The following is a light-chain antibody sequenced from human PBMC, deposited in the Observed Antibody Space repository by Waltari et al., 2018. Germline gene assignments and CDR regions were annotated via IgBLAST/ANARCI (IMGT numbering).Light chain of an antibody. Sequence: QSALPQPASVSGSPGQSITISCTGTSSDIGSYNLVPWYQQHPGKVPKLIIYEVIKRPSGISDRFSGSKSGNTASLTISGLQAEDEADYYCSSNAAGSSYVVFGGGTRLTVL. CDR3: SSNAAGSSYVV. CDR2: EVI. V-gene: IGLV2-23*02. J-gene: IGLJ2*01. CDR1: SSDIGSYNL.